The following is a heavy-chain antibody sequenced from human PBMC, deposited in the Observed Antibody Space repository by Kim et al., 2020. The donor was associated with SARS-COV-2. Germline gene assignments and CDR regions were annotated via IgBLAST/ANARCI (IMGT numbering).Heavy chain of an antibody. V-gene: IGHV1-69*04. J-gene: IGHJ4*02. CDR2: IIPILGIA. CDR3: ASPLVGATRIDY. D-gene: IGHD1-26*01. Sequence: SVKVSCKASGGTFSSYAISWVRQAPGQGLEWMGRIIPILGIANYAQKFQGRVTITADKSTSTAYMELSSLRSEDTAVYYCASPLVGATRIDYWGQGTLVTVSS. CDR1: GGTFSSYA.